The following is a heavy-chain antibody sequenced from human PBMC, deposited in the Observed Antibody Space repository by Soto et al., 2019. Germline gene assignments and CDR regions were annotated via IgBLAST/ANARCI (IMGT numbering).Heavy chain of an antibody. V-gene: IGHV1-69*13. Sequence: ASVKVSCKASGGTFSSYAISWVRQAPGQGLEWMGGIIPIFGTANYAQKFQGRVTITADESTSTAYMELSSLRSEDTAVYYCARDHEYSSRLYYFDYWGQGTLVTVSS. CDR2: IIPIFGTA. J-gene: IGHJ4*02. CDR1: GGTFSSYA. CDR3: ARDHEYSSRLYYFDY. D-gene: IGHD6-6*01.